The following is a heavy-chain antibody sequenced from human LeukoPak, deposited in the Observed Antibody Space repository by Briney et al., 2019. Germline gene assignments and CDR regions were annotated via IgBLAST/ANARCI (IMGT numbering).Heavy chain of an antibody. Sequence: SGGSLRLSCAASGFTFDNYAMHWVRQAPGKGLEWVSGISWNSGSIGYADSVKGRFTISRDNAKNSLYLQMNSLRAEDTALYYCAKDLYSSSWYGEWDAFDIWGQGTMVTVSS. V-gene: IGHV3-9*01. D-gene: IGHD6-13*01. J-gene: IGHJ3*02. CDR1: GFTFDNYA. CDR2: ISWNSGSI. CDR3: AKDLYSSSWYGEWDAFDI.